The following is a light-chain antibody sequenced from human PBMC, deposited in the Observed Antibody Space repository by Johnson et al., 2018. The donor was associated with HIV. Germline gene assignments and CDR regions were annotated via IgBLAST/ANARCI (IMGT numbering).Light chain of an antibody. V-gene: IGLV1-51*02. J-gene: IGLJ1*01. Sequence: QSVLTQPPSVSAAPGQKVTISCSGSSSNIENNYVSWYQQLPGAAPKVLIYENNKRPSGIPDLVSGPKSGTSATLGITGHQTGDEAHYYCGTWDSSLSVYVFRTGTKVTVL. CDR1: SSNIENNY. CDR3: GTWDSSLSVYV. CDR2: ENN.